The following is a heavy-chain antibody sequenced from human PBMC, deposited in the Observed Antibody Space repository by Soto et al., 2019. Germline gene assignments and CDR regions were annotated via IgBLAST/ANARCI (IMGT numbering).Heavy chain of an antibody. Sequence: EVQLVESGGGLVQPGGSLRLSCVASGVTFSSYWMHWVRQAPAKGLVWVSRVNSDGSRTNYADSLKGRFTTSRDNAKNTLYLQVNSLRAEDTAEYYCVGGATETTGPDWGQGSLVTVSS. CDR3: VGGATETTGPD. CDR1: GVTFSSYW. D-gene: IGHD4-17*01. V-gene: IGHV3-74*01. J-gene: IGHJ4*02. CDR2: VNSDGSRT.